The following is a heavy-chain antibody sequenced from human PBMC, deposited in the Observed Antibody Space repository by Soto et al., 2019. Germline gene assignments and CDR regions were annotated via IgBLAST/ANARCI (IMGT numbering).Heavy chain of an antibody. V-gene: IGHV3-23*01. CDR2: ISGSGGST. CDR1: GFTFSSYD. CDR3: AKTTTLDRAFDI. J-gene: IGHJ3*02. D-gene: IGHD4-17*01. Sequence: PGGSLRLSCAASGFTFSSYDMSWVHQAPGKGLECVSGISGSGGSTYYADSVKGRFTISRDNSKNTLYLQMNSLRAEDTAVYYCAKTTTLDRAFDIWGQGTMVTVSS.